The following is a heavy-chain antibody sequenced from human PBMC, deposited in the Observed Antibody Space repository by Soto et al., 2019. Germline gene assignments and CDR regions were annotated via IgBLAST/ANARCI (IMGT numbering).Heavy chain of an antibody. CDR1: GYTFTSYG. D-gene: IGHD2-21*02. V-gene: IGHV1-18*01. Sequence: QVQLVQSGAEVKTPGASVKVSCKASGYTFTSYGISWVRQAPGQGLEWMGWISAYNGNTNYAQKLQGRVTMTTDTPTSAAHMEQRRLRSDDTAVYYCGRDREHIAVVTDAFDFWGQGTVVTGFS. J-gene: IGHJ3*01. CDR2: ISAYNGNT. CDR3: GRDREHIAVVTDAFDF.